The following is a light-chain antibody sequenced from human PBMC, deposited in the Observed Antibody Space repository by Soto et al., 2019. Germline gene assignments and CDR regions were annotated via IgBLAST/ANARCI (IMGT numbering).Light chain of an antibody. J-gene: IGKJ1*01. Sequence: DIVMTQSPDSLAVSLGERATINCKSSQSVLYSPNHKNYLAWYQQKPGQPPKLLIYWASTREFAVPDRFSGSGSGTDFTLTISSLQAEDVAVYYCQQFYSTPVTFGQGTKVEIK. CDR2: WAS. CDR1: QSVLYSPNHKNY. CDR3: QQFYSTPVT. V-gene: IGKV4-1*01.